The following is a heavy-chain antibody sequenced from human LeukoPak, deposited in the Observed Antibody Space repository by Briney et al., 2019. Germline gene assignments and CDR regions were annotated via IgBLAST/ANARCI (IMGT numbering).Heavy chain of an antibody. V-gene: IGHV4-31*03. D-gene: IGHD6-25*01. CDR3: ARVAKYSSGIFDY. CDR1: GDSISSVGYS. J-gene: IGHJ4*01. CDR2: IYYSGST. Sequence: SQTLSLTCTVSGDSISSVGYSCTWIRQHPGKGLEWIGYIYYSGSTHYNPSLKSRVTISVDTSKNQFSLRLTSVTAADTAVYYCARVAKYSSGIFDYWGHGTLVTVSS.